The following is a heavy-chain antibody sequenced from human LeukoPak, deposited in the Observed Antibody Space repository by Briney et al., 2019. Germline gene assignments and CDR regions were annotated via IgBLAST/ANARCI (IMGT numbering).Heavy chain of an antibody. Sequence: SETLSLTCTVSGGSISSSSYYWGCLRQPPGKGLEWIGSIYYSGSTYYNPSLKSRVTISVDTSKNQFSLRLSSVTAADTAVYYCARYLKYCFRSVCRGFDYWGQGTLVTVSS. J-gene: IGHJ4*02. CDR3: ARYLKYCFRSVCRGFDY. V-gene: IGHV4-39*07. CDR1: GGSISSSSYY. D-gene: IGHD2-15*01. CDR2: IYYSGST.